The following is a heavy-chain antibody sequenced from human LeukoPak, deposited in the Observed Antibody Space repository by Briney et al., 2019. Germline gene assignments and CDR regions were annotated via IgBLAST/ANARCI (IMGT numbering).Heavy chain of an antibody. CDR3: ARDSSSGPHWFDP. V-gene: IGHV4-4*07. CDR2: IYSSGST. CDR1: GGSISSYY. D-gene: IGHD6-19*01. Sequence: SETLSLTCTVSGGSISSYYWNWIRQPAGKGLEWIGRIYSSGSTNCNPSLKSRVTMSVDTSKNQFSLKLNSETAADTAMYYCARDSSSGPHWFDPWGQGTLVTVSS. J-gene: IGHJ5*02.